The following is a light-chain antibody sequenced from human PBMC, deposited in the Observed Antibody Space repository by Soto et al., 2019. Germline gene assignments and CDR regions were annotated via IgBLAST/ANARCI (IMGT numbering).Light chain of an antibody. V-gene: IGLV2-14*01. J-gene: IGLJ2*01. CDR3: TSYKTDDTFV. Sequence: QSALTQPASVSGSPGQSITISCAGTRSDIGASNSVSWYQHLPGRSPTLIIYEATNRPSGVSERFSGSKAGDTASLTISGLQADDESENFCTSYKTDDTFVFGGGTKLTVL. CDR2: EAT. CDR1: RSDIGASNS.